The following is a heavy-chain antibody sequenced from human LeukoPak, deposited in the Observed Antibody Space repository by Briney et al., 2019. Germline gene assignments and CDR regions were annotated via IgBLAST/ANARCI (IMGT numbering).Heavy chain of an antibody. CDR1: GGTSSSYA. V-gene: IGHV1-69*13. J-gene: IGHJ6*02. Sequence: SVKVSCKASGGTSSSYAISWVRQAPGQGLEWMGGIIPIFGTANYAQKFQGRVTITADESTSTAYMELSSLRSEDTAVYYCARDDSSPFYGMDVWGQGTTVTVSS. CDR2: IIPIFGTA. CDR3: ARDDSSPFYGMDV. D-gene: IGHD3-22*01.